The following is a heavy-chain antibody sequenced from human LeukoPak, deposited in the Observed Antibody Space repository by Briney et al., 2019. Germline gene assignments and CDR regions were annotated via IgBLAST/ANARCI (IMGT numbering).Heavy chain of an antibody. J-gene: IGHJ5*02. CDR1: GGSFSGYY. CDR2: INHSGST. V-gene: IGHV4-34*01. CDR3: ALYAIAAVGNWFDP. D-gene: IGHD6-13*01. Sequence: NPSETLSLTCAVYGGSFSGYYWSWIRQPPGKGLEWIGEINHSGSTNYNPSLKSRVTISVDTSKNQFSLKLSSVTAADTAVYYCALYAIAAVGNWFDPWGQGTLVTVSS.